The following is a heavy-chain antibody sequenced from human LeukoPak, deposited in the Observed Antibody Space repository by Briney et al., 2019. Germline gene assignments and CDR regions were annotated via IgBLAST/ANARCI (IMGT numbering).Heavy chain of an antibody. D-gene: IGHD3-10*01. CDR1: GYNFTSYW. J-gene: IGHJ4*02. Sequence: GESLKISCKGSGYNFTSYWIGWVRQMPGKGLEWMGIIYPGDSDTRYSPSFQGQVTISADKPISTAYLQWSSLKASDTAMYYCARHRGSWFGEPQLDYWGQGTLVTVSS. CDR3: ARHRGSWFGEPQLDY. V-gene: IGHV5-51*01. CDR2: IYPGDSDT.